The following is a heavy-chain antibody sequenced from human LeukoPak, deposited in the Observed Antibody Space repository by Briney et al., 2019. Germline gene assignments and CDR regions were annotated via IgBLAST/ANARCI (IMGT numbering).Heavy chain of an antibody. D-gene: IGHD2-15*01. CDR2: LPYDGNNE. J-gene: IGHJ4*02. CDR3: AKDGLYCTGGSCYNLLNS. CDR1: GFFFSNSG. V-gene: IGHV3-30*18. Sequence: GGSLRLSCAASGFFFSNSGMHWVRQAPGRRLEWVAILPYDGNNEYYADSVKGRFTASRDNSENTLYLQMNSLRSEDTAVYYCAKDGLYCTGGSCYNLLNSWGQGTLVIVSS.